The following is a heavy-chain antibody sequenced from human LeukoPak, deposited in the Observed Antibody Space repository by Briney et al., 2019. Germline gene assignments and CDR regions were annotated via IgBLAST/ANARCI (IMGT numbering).Heavy chain of an antibody. Sequence: GASVKVSCKASGGTFSSYAISWVRQAPGQGLEWMGGIIPIFGTANYAQKFQGRVTMTRDTSTSTVYMELSSLRSEDTAVYYCARDTRSGSSWYFWNSDYYYGMDVWGQGTTVTVSS. CDR3: ARDTRSGSSWYFWNSDYYYGMDV. V-gene: IGHV1-69*05. CDR2: IIPIFGTA. CDR1: GGTFSSYA. J-gene: IGHJ6*02. D-gene: IGHD6-13*01.